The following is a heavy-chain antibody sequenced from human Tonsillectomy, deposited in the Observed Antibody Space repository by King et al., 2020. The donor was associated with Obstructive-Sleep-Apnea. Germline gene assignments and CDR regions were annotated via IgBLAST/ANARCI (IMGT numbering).Heavy chain of an antibody. V-gene: IGHV1-8*01. CDR2: MNPNSGNA. D-gene: IGHD2-2*01. CDR1: GYTFTSHD. Sequence: VQLVQSGAEVKRPGASVKVSCKASGYTFTSHDINWVRQATGQGLEWMGWMNPNSGNAGFAPKFQGRVTMTRDTSISTAYMELSGLRSEDTAVYYCARVLGYCSSTSWGGVDYWGQGTLVTVSS. J-gene: IGHJ4*02. CDR3: ARVLGYCSSTSWGGVDY.